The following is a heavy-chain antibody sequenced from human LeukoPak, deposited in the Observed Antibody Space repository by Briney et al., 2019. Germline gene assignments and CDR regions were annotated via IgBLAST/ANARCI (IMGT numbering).Heavy chain of an antibody. Sequence: GESLKISCKGSGYSFTSYWIGCVRQMPGKGLEWMGIIYPGDSDTRYSPSFQGQVTISADKSISTAYLQWSSLKASDTAMYYCARRGVEQQLVRNWFDPWGQGTLVTVSS. J-gene: IGHJ5*02. CDR3: ARRGVEQQLVRNWFDP. V-gene: IGHV5-51*01. D-gene: IGHD6-13*01. CDR1: GYSFTSYW. CDR2: IYPGDSDT.